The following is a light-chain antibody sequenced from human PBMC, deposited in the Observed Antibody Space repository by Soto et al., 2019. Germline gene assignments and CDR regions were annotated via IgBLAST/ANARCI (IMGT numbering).Light chain of an antibody. CDR1: QSVSND. J-gene: IGKJ4*01. CDR3: HQYNNWPLT. V-gene: IGKV3-15*01. CDR2: AAS. Sequence: ETVMTQSPATLSVSPGERATLSCRASQSVSNDLAWYQQKPGQAPRLLIHAASTRATGIPARFSGSWSGTEFTLTINSLQSDDFAVYYCHQYNNWPLTFGGGTTVELK.